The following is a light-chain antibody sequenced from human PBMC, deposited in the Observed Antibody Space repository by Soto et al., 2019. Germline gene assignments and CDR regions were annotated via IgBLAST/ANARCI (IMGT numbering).Light chain of an antibody. CDR1: QGIRND. V-gene: IGKV1-6*01. J-gene: IGKJ4*01. CDR3: LQDYSYPRT. Sequence: AIQMTQSPSSLSASVGDRVTITCRASQGIRNDLGWYQQKPGKAPKLLIYAASSLQSGVPSRFSGSASGTDFTLTISSLQPEDVAAYYCLQDYSYPRTFGGGTKVDIK. CDR2: AAS.